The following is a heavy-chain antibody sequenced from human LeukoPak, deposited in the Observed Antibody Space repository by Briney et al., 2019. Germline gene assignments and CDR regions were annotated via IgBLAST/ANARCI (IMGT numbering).Heavy chain of an antibody. D-gene: IGHD3-10*01. J-gene: IGHJ4*02. CDR1: GGSFSGYF. V-gene: IGHV4-34*01. CDR2: INDSGST. Sequence: PSETLSLTCAVYGGSFSGYFWSWIRQPPGKGLEWIGEINDSGSTNYNSSLKSRVTISLDTSKNQFSLRLRSVTAADTAVYYCARGLRYYYGSGSSDYWGQGTLVTVSS. CDR3: ARGLRYYYGSGSSDY.